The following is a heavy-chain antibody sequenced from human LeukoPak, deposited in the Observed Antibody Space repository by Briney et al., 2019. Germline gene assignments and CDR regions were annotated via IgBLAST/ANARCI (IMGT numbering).Heavy chain of an antibody. CDR3: AKVTGGSYPRWDY. J-gene: IGHJ4*02. V-gene: IGHV3-23*01. CDR1: GFTFSSYG. D-gene: IGHD1-26*01. Sequence: GGSLRLSCAASGFTFSSYGMSWVRQAPGKGLEWVSGISGSGGSTYYADSVKGRFTISRDKSKNTLYLQMNSLRAEDTAVYYCAKVTGGSYPRWDYWGQGTLVTVFS. CDR2: ISGSGGST.